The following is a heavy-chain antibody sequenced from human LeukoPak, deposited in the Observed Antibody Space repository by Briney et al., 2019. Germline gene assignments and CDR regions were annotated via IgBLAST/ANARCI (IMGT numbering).Heavy chain of an antibody. J-gene: IGHJ6*04. Sequence: AASVKVSCKASGYTLTGYYMNWVRQAPGQGLEWMGWINPNSGGTNYAQKFQGRVTMTRDTSISTAYMELSRLRSDDTAVYYCARADIAAAGTPLGMDVWGKGTTVTVSS. CDR1: GYTLTGYY. D-gene: IGHD6-13*01. CDR3: ARADIAAAGTPLGMDV. CDR2: INPNSGGT. V-gene: IGHV1-2*02.